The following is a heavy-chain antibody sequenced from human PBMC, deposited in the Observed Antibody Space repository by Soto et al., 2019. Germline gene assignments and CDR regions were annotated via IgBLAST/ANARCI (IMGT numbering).Heavy chain of an antibody. CDR3: ARLGGYYQAFDQ. D-gene: IGHD3-22*01. Sequence: SETLSLTCTVSGGSINTYYWSWFRQPPGKGLEWIGYIYFSGSTTYNPSLKSRVTISVDTSKNQFSLKLNSVTAADTAVYYCARLGGYYQAFDQWGQGSLVTVSS. CDR1: GGSINTYY. CDR2: IYFSGST. J-gene: IGHJ4*02. V-gene: IGHV4-59*08.